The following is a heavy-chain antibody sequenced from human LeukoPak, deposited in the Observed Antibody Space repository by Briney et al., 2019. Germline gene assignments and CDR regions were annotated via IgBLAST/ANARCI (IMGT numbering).Heavy chain of an antibody. CDR2: INTNTGNP. Sequence: ASVKVSCKASGYTFTGYYMHWVRQAPGQGLEWMGWINTNTGNPTYAQGFTGRFVFSLDTSVSTAYLQISSLKAEDTAVYYCASAGVYCSSTSCYLAATNFDYWGQGTLVTVSS. CDR1: GYTFTGYY. D-gene: IGHD2-2*01. V-gene: IGHV7-4-1*02. J-gene: IGHJ4*02. CDR3: ASAGVYCSSTSCYLAATNFDY.